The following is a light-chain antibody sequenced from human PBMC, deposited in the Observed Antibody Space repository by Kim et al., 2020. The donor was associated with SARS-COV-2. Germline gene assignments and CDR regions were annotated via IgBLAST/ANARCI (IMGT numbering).Light chain of an antibody. CDR2: RAS. V-gene: IGKV3-20*01. CDR3: QQYDSFLGT. J-gene: IGKJ1*01. Sequence: LSPGEGATLSCRVSPTITNNFLAWYQQRPGQAPRLLIYRASTRATGIPDRFSGSGSGTDFTLTISRLEPEDSAVYYCQQYDSFLGTFGQGTKLEI. CDR1: PTITNNF.